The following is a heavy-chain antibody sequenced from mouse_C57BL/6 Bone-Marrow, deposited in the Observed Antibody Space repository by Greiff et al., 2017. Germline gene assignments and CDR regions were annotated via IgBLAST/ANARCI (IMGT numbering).Heavy chain of an antibody. J-gene: IGHJ2*01. V-gene: IGHV5-17*01. Sequence: EVKVVESGGGLVKPGGSLKLSCAASGFTFSDYGMHWVRQAPEKGLEWVAYISSGSSTIYYAATVKGRFTISRDNAKNTLFLQMTSLRSEDTAMYYCARGGAQALFDYWGQGTTLTVSS. CDR1: GFTFSDYG. D-gene: IGHD3-2*02. CDR2: ISSGSSTI. CDR3: ARGGAQALFDY.